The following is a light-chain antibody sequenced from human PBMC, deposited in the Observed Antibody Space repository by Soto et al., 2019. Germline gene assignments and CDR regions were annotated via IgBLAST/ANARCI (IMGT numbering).Light chain of an antibody. J-gene: IGKJ4*01. CDR1: QSISSW. Sequence: DFQMTQSPSTLSASVGDRVTITCRASQSISSWLAWYQQKPGKAPKLLIYDASSLESGVPSRFSGSGSGTEFTLTISSLQPDDFATYYCQQYNSYSVTFGGGTKVDIK. CDR3: QQYNSYSVT. CDR2: DAS. V-gene: IGKV1-5*01.